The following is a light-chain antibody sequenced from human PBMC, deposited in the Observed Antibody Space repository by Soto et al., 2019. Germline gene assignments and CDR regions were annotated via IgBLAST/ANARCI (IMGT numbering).Light chain of an antibody. CDR1: SSDFGSYKF. J-gene: IGLJ1*01. Sequence: QSALTQPASVSGSPGQSVTISCTGTSSDFGSYKFVSWYQHHPGTVPKVIIYETSKRPSGVSDRFSGSKSGNTASLTISGLQAEDEADYYCFSFTSTNTHVFGSGTKLPVL. CDR3: FSFTSTNTHV. V-gene: IGLV2-23*01. CDR2: ETS.